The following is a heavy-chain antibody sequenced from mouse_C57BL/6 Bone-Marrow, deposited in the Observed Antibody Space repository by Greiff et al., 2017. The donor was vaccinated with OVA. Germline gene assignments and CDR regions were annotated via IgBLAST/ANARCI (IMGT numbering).Heavy chain of an antibody. Sequence: EVMLVESGGGLVKPGGSLKLSCAASGFTFSSYAMSWVRQTPEKRLEWVAYISSGGDYIYFADTVKGRFTISRDNARNTLYLQMSSLKSEDTAMYYCTRDGYPYYFDYWGQGTTLTVSS. CDR1: GFTFSSYA. CDR2: ISSGGDYI. CDR3: TRDGYPYYFDY. D-gene: IGHD2-3*01. J-gene: IGHJ2*01. V-gene: IGHV5-9-1*02.